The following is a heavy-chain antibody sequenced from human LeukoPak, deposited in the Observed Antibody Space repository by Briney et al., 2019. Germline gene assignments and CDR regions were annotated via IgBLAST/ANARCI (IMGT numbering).Heavy chain of an antibody. D-gene: IGHD2-15*01. CDR1: GYTFTTYG. V-gene: IGHV1-18*01. CDR3: ARADIIVVAGSTPVGSGFEY. Sequence: GASVKVSCKTSGYTFTTYGISWLRQAPGQGLEWIGWISAHKGETEYAQKFQGRVTMTREISTSTAYMELQSLTSDDTAVYYCARADIIVVAGSTPVGSGFEYWGQGALITVS. CDR2: ISAHKGET. J-gene: IGHJ4*02.